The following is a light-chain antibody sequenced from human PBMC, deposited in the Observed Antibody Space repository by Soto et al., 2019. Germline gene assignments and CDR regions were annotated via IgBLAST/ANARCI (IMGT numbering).Light chain of an antibody. V-gene: IGKV3-11*01. CDR1: QSVSGY. CDR2: DAS. Sequence: IVLTQSPATLSLSPGNRATLSGRASQSVSGYVAWYQQKPGQAPRLLIYDASNRATGIPARFSGSGSGTDFTLAITGLEPEDFVVYYCQQRRNWPSTFGGGTKVEI. CDR3: QQRRNWPST. J-gene: IGKJ4*01.